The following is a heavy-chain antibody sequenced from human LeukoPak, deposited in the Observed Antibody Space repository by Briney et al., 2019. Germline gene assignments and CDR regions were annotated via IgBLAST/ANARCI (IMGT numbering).Heavy chain of an antibody. CDR3: AKDRGGGSQLGDAYDV. Sequence: GGSLRLSCAASGFPFDEHAMHWVRHAPGKGLEWVSGISYSSETIVYVDSVKGRFTISRDNVRKSMYLQMNSLRIEDTALYYCAKDRGGGSQLGDAYDVWGQGTMVSVSS. CDR2: ISYSSETI. J-gene: IGHJ3*01. V-gene: IGHV3-9*01. CDR1: GFPFDEHA. D-gene: IGHD5-24*01.